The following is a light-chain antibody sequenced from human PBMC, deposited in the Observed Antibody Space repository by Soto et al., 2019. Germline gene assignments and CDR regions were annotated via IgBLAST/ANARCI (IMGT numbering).Light chain of an antibody. CDR1: QSISSY. CDR2: AAS. CDR3: QQTFSAPVT. V-gene: IGKV1-39*01. Sequence: DIQMNQSPSSLSASVGDRVTITCRASQSISSYLNWYQQKPGEAPKILIYAASTLQSWVPSRFSGRGSGPDFSLTISSLQPEDFATYYCQQTFSAPVTFGQGTRLEIK. J-gene: IGKJ2*01.